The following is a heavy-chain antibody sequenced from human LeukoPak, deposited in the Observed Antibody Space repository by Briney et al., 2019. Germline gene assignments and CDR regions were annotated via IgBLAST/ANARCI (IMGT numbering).Heavy chain of an antibody. Sequence: PGGSLRLSCAASGFTFDDYAMHWVRHAPGKGLEWVSGISWNSGSIGYADSVKGRFTISRDNAKNSLYLQMNSLRAEDTALYYCAKDIVSSGWYYFDYWGQGTLVTVSS. CDR3: AKDIVSSGWYYFDY. V-gene: IGHV3-9*01. CDR2: ISWNSGSI. D-gene: IGHD6-19*01. J-gene: IGHJ4*02. CDR1: GFTFDDYA.